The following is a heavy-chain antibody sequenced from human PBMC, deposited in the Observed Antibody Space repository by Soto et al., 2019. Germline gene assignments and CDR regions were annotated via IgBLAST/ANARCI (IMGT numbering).Heavy chain of an antibody. CDR2: IRSKANSYAT. V-gene: IGHV3-73*01. D-gene: IGHD4-17*01. J-gene: IGHJ4*02. Sequence: EVQLMESGGGLVRPGGSLRLSCAASGFTFSGSAMHWVRQASGKGLEWVGRIRSKANSYATAYAASVKGRFTISRDDSKNTAYLQMNSLKTEDTAVYYCTRGPSSTTVTTMRGDGYWGQGTLVTVSS. CDR1: GFTFSGSA. CDR3: TRGPSSTTVTTMRGDGY.